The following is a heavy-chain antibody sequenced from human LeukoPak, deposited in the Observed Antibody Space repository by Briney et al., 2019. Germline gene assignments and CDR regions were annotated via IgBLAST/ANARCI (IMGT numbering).Heavy chain of an antibody. CDR2: INPSGGST. J-gene: IGHJ3*02. Sequence: VASVKVSCKASGYXFTIYYIHWLRQDPGQSHEWMGRINPSGGSTSYEQKFQGRVTMTRDTSTSTVYMELNSLRSEDTAVYYCARDAPSAVAGYDAFDIWGQGTMVTVSS. CDR1: GYXFTIYY. D-gene: IGHD6-19*01. CDR3: ARDAPSAVAGYDAFDI. V-gene: IGHV1-46*01.